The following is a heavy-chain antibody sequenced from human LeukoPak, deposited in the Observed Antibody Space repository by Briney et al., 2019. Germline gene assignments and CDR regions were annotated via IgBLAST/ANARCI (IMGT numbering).Heavy chain of an antibody. V-gene: IGHV4-39*07. J-gene: IGHJ6*03. Sequence: SETLSLTCTVSDGSISSSSYYWGWIRQPPGKGLEWIGSIYYGSVFYSVSTYYNPSLKSRVTMSGDTSKNQFSLKLSSVTAADTAAYYCARLGYCSGGSCYYYYMDVWGKGTTVTVSS. CDR2: IYYGSVFYSVST. CDR1: DGSISSSSYY. D-gene: IGHD2-15*01. CDR3: ARLGYCSGGSCYYYYMDV.